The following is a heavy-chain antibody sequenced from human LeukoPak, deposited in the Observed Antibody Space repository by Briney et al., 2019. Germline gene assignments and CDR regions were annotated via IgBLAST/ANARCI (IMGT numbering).Heavy chain of an antibody. CDR2: INHSGST. J-gene: IGHJ6*03. Sequence: SETLSLTCAVYGGSLSGYYWSWIRQPPGKGLEWIGEINHSGSTNYNPSLKSRVTISVDTSKNQFSLKLSSVTAADTAVYYCARGRRAARPWYMDVWGKGTTVTVS. D-gene: IGHD6-6*01. CDR1: GGSLSGYY. V-gene: IGHV4-34*01. CDR3: ARGRRAARPWYMDV.